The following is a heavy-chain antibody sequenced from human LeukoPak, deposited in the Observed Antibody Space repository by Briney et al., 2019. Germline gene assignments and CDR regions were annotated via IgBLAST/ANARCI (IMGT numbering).Heavy chain of an antibody. Sequence: ASVKVSCKASGYTFTSYDINWVRQATGQGLEWMGWMNPNSGNTGYAQKFQGRVTMTRNTSTSTAYMELSSLRSEDTAVYYCARGFTENDFWSGYLYYYYYGMDVWGQGTTVTVSS. V-gene: IGHV1-8*01. J-gene: IGHJ6*02. CDR3: ARGFTENDFWSGYLYYYYYGMDV. D-gene: IGHD3-3*01. CDR1: GYTFTSYD. CDR2: MNPNSGNT.